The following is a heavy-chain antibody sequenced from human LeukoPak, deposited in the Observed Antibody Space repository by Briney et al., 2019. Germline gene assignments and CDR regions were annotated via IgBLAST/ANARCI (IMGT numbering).Heavy chain of an antibody. Sequence: ASVKVSCKASGYTFTSYGISWVQQAPGQGLEWMGWISAYNGNTNYAQKLQGRVTMTTDTSTSTAYMELRSLRSDGTAVYYCARAGQQQLVLYYYYYGMDVWGQGTTVTVSS. J-gene: IGHJ6*02. CDR3: ARAGQQQLVLYYYYYGMDV. CDR2: ISAYNGNT. V-gene: IGHV1-18*01. CDR1: GYTFTSYG. D-gene: IGHD6-13*01.